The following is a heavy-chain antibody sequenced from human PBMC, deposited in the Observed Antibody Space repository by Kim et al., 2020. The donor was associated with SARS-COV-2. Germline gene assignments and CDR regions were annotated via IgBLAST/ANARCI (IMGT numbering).Heavy chain of an antibody. V-gene: IGHV3-23*01. D-gene: IGHD1-26*01. J-gene: IGHJ4*02. Sequence: GGSLRLSCAASGFTFSSYAMSWVRQAPGKGLEWVSAISGSGGSTYYADSVKGRFTISIDNSKNTLYLQMNSLRAEDTAVYYCAKDIGWELRGVVNYWGQGTLVTVSS. CDR3: AKDIGWELRGVVNY. CDR1: GFTFSSYA. CDR2: ISGSGGST.